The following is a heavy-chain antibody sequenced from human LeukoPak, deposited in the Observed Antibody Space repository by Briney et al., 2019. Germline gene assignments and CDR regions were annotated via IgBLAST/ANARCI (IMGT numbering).Heavy chain of an antibody. J-gene: IGHJ3*02. CDR1: GFTFSSYA. CDR3: ARDACSSTNCYAFDI. CDR2: ISGSGGGT. Sequence: GSLRLSCVASGFTFSSYAMSWVRQAPGKGLEWVSAISGSGGGTYYADSVKGRFTISRDNAKNSLYLQMNSLRAEDTAVYYCARDACSSTNCYAFDIWGQGTMVTVSS. D-gene: IGHD2-2*01. V-gene: IGHV3-23*01.